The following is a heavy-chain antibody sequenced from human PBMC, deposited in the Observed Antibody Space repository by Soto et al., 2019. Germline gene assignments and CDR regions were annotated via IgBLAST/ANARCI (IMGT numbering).Heavy chain of an antibody. V-gene: IGHV1-3*01. Sequence: QVPLVQSGAEVKKPGASVKVSCKASGYTFTSYAMHWVRQAPGQRLEWMGWINAGNGNTKYSQKFQGRVTITRDTSASTAYMELSSLRSEDTAVYYCARDYDYIWGSYFDYWGQGTLVTVSS. D-gene: IGHD3-16*01. CDR3: ARDYDYIWGSYFDY. CDR1: GYTFTSYA. J-gene: IGHJ4*02. CDR2: INAGNGNT.